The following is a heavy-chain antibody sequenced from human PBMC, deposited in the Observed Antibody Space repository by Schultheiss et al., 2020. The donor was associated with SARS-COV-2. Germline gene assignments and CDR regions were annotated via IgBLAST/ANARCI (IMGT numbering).Heavy chain of an antibody. Sequence: SQTLSLTCTVSGGSISSYYWSWIRQPPGKGLEWIGEINHSGSTNYNPSLKSRVTISVDTSKNQFSLKLSSVTAADTAVYYCARGEKYGDYSYGYWGQGTLVTVSS. J-gene: IGHJ4*02. D-gene: IGHD4-17*01. V-gene: IGHV4-34*01. CDR1: GGSISSYY. CDR2: INHSGST. CDR3: ARGEKYGDYSYGY.